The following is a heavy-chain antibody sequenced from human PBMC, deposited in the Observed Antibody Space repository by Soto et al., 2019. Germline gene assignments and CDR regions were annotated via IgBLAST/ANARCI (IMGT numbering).Heavy chain of an antibody. D-gene: IGHD2-2*01. CDR2: SYYSGTT. V-gene: IGHV4-39*07. Sequence: PSETLSLTCTVSGASISVHSYYWTWIRQPPGKGLEWIGSSYYSGTTYFNPSLKSRATISVDTSKNQFSLKLSSVTAADTAVYYCARDRVVPAAMGHYYYYGMDVWGQGTTVTVSS. CDR3: ARDRVVPAAMGHYYYYGMDV. CDR1: GASISVHSYY. J-gene: IGHJ6*02.